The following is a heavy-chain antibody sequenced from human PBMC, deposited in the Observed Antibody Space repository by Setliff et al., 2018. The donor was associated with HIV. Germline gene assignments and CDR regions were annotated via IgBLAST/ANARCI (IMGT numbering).Heavy chain of an antibody. V-gene: IGHV4-31*03. Sequence: SDTLSLTCTVSGASISSGAYFWIWIRQHPGKGLEWMGYIYYTGSTYYNLSLKSRMIISLDTSKNQLFLTLNSVTAADTAIYYCARGGRKDLTDNWGQGTLVTVSS. D-gene: IGHD3-16*01. CDR3: ARGGRKDLTDN. CDR1: GASISSGAYF. CDR2: IYYTGST. J-gene: IGHJ4*02.